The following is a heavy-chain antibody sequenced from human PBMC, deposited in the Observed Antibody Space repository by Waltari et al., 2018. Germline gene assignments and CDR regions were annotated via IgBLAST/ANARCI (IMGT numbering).Heavy chain of an antibody. CDR2: INHSGST. D-gene: IGHD5-12*01. CDR1: GGSFSGYY. Sequence: QVQLQQWGAGLLKPSETLSLTCAVYGGSFSGYYWSWIRQPPGKGLEWIGEINHSGSTNYNPSLKSRVTISVDTSKNQFSLKLSSVTAADTAVYYCARGPLRLRNRYYFDYWGQGTLVTVSS. V-gene: IGHV4-34*01. CDR3: ARGPLRLRNRYYFDY. J-gene: IGHJ4*02.